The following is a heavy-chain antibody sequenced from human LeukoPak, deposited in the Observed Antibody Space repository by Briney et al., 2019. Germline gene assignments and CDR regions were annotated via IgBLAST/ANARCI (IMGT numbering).Heavy chain of an antibody. D-gene: IGHD3-22*01. V-gene: IGHV4-38-2*02. J-gene: IGHJ4*02. CDR3: ARRHYYDSIYFDY. CDR2: IYYSGST. CDR1: GYSISSGYY. Sequence: SETLSLTCTVSGYSISSGYYWGWIRQPPGKGLEWIGSIYYSGSTYYNPSLKSRVTISVDTSKNQFSLKLSSVTAADTAVYYCARRHYYDSIYFDYWGQGTLVTVSS.